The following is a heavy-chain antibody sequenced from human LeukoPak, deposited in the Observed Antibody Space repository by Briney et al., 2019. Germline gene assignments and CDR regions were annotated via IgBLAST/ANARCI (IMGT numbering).Heavy chain of an antibody. J-gene: IGHJ5*02. CDR1: GFTFSSYA. CDR2: VSYDGINK. V-gene: IGHV3-30*01. D-gene: IGHD6-13*01. CDR3: ARSVAAAGTAGSWFDP. Sequence: GGSLRLSCAASGFTFSSYAIHWVRQAPGMGLEWVAAVSYDGINKYYAHSVKGRFTISRDNSKNTLYVQMTSLRPEDTAVYYGARSVAAAGTAGSWFDPWGQGTLVTVSS.